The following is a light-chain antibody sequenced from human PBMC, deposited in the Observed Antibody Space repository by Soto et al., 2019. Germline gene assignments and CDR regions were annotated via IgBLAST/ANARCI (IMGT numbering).Light chain of an antibody. V-gene: IGKV1-39*01. CDR2: AAS. J-gene: IGKJ2*01. Sequence: DIQMTQSPSSLSASVGDRVTITCRESQSISSYLNWYKQKPGKAPKLLIYAASSLQSGVPSRFSGSGSGTDFTLTISSLQPEDFATYYCQQSYSSPRYTFGQGTKLES. CDR3: QQSYSSPRYT. CDR1: QSISSY.